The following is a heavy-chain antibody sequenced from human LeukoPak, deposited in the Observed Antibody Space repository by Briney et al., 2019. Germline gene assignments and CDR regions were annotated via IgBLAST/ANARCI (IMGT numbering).Heavy chain of an antibody. CDR1: GGSFSGYY. CDR2: INHSGST. J-gene: IGHJ4*02. CDR3: ARRRRSGSYYIDY. Sequence: SEALSLTCAVYGGSFSGYYWSWIRQPPGKGLEWIGEINHSGSTNYNPSLKSRVTISVDTSKNQFSLKLSSVTAADTAVYYCARRRRSGSYYIDYWGQGTLVTVSS. D-gene: IGHD1-26*01. V-gene: IGHV4-34*01.